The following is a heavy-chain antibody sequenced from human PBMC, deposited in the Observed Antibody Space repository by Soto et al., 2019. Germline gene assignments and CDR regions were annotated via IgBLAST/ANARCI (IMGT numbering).Heavy chain of an antibody. V-gene: IGHV4-4*07. CDR3: ARGGRDGFDI. J-gene: IGHJ3*02. CDR2: VYISGST. CDR1: GGSISTYY. Sequence: QVQLQESGPGLVKPSETLSLTCTVSGGSISTYYWNWIRQSAGKGLEWIGRVYISGSTNYHPSLKSRVAMSVDTSNNPCSLKVTSVTAADTAVYYCARGGRDGFDIWGQGTMVTVSS.